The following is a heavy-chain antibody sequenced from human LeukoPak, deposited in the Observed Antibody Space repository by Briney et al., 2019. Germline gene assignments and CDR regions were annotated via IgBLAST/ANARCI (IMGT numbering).Heavy chain of an antibody. CDR2: ISAYNGNT. Sequence: ASVKVSCKASGYTFTSYGISWVRQAPGQGLEWMGWISAYNGNTKHAQKVQGRVTMTTDTSTSTAYMELRSLRSDDTAVYYCATAYSDCSGGSCYSYFDYWGQGTLVTVPS. D-gene: IGHD2-15*01. CDR3: ATAYSDCSGGSCYSYFDY. V-gene: IGHV1-18*01. J-gene: IGHJ4*02. CDR1: GYTFTSYG.